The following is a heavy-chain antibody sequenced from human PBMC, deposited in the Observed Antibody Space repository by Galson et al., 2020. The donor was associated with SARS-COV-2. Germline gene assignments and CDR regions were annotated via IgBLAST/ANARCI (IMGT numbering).Heavy chain of an antibody. CDR1: GTSISSYRYS. V-gene: IGHV4-39*01. CDR2: LYYTGDT. CDR3: GGLRERGEWYDC. J-gene: IGHJ4*02. Sequence: SETLSPTCTVPGTSISSYRYSWGCIRRPPGRGLEWIWSLYYTGDTHYNPSLKGRLTTSVDTSKNQFSLSLSSVAAADTAVYYCGGLRERGEWYDCWGRGTLVTVSS. D-gene: IGHD2-8*01.